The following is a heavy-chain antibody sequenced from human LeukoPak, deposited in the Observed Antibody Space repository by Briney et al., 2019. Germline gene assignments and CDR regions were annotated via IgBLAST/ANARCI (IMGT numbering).Heavy chain of an antibody. D-gene: IGHD3-22*01. Sequence: GSLRLSCAASGFALDTYSMNWVRQAPGKGLEWIGEINHSGSTNYNPSLKSRVTISVDTSKNQFSLKLSSVTAADTAVYYCARGRRSNNMIVVVISPLFDYWGQGTLVTVSS. J-gene: IGHJ4*02. CDR1: GFALDTYS. V-gene: IGHV4-34*01. CDR2: INHSGST. CDR3: ARGRRSNNMIVVVISPLFDY.